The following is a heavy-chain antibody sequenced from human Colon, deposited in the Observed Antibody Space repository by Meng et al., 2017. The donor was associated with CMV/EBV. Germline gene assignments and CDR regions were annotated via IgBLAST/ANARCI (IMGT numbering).Heavy chain of an antibody. CDR3: ARDQYYDILTGNYDY. D-gene: IGHD3-9*01. CDR1: GYTFTDNG. V-gene: IGHV1-18*01. J-gene: IGHJ4*02. Sequence: ASVKASCKASGYTFTDNGLGWVRQAPGQGLEWMGWINIYNGNTKYEGRLQDRVTMTRDTSTNTAYMELRSLTLDDTAVYFCARDQYYDILTGNYDYWGQGTLVTVSS. CDR2: INIYNGNT.